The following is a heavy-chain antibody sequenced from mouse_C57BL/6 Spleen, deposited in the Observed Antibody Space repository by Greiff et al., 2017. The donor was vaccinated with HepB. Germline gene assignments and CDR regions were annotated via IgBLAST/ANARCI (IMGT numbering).Heavy chain of an antibody. Sequence: VQLQQPGAELVMPGASVKLSCKASGYTFTSYWMHWVKQRPGQGLEWIGEIDPSDSYTNYNQKFKGKSTLTVDKSSSTAYMQLSSLTSEDSAVYYCARGDYDYDERYFDVWGTGTTVTVSS. CDR3: ARGDYDYDERYFDV. V-gene: IGHV1-69*01. D-gene: IGHD2-4*01. J-gene: IGHJ1*03. CDR1: GYTFTSYW. CDR2: IDPSDSYT.